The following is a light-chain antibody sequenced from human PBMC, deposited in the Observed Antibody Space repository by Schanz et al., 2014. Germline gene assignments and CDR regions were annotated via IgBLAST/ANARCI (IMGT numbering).Light chain of an antibody. CDR1: SSDVGYYDY. CDR2: DVT. Sequence: QSALTQPASVSGSPGQSITISCTGTSSDVGYYDYVSWYQQYPGKAPKVIIYDVTNRPSGVSNRFSGSKSGDTASLTISGLQAEDEADYFCRSFSSGTTRWVFGGGTKLTVL. V-gene: IGLV2-14*03. J-gene: IGLJ3*02. CDR3: RSFSSGTTRWV.